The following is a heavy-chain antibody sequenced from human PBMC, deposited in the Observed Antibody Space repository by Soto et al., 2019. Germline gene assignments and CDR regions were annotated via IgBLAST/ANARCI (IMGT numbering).Heavy chain of an antibody. D-gene: IGHD5-12*01. CDR3: ASGRSHPWPPLAQHSHY. J-gene: IGHJ4*02. Sequence: SETLSVTCTVSGGSVSNSYLGWIRQPPVRVLEWVAYVYYSGSTNYNPSLGSRVTISVDKSKNQFSLKMTSVTCADTPVYQCASGRSHPWPPLAQHSHYWAKGTLVTVSS. V-gene: IGHV4-59*02. CDR2: VYYSGST. CDR1: GGSVSNSY.